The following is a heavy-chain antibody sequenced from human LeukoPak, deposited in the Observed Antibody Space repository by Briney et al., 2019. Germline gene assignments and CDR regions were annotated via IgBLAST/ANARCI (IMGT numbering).Heavy chain of an antibody. CDR3: AKASWVSSADAVL. CDR2: LRGDRET. V-gene: IGHV3-23*01. CDR1: GFIFRDYA. Sequence: GGSLRLSCVASGFIFRDYAMSWVRQAPAGGLVWVSSLRGDRETFYTDSVKGRFTLSRDHSRNTVYLQLSNLRVEDTAVYYCAKASWVSSADAVLWGQGTLVTVS. J-gene: IGHJ4*02. D-gene: IGHD3-16*01.